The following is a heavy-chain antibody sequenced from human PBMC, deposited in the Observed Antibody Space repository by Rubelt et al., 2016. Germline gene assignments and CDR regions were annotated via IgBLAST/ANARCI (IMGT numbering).Heavy chain of an antibody. CDR1: GFTFSSCA. Sequence: QLVESGGGLVQPGGSLRLSCSASGFTFSSCAMYWVRQAPGKGLEWVSAISGSGGSTYYADSVKGRFTISRDNSKNTLYLQMNSLRAEDTAMYYCARENWDYGRGAFDIWGQGTMVTVSS. CDR3: ARENWDYGRGAFDI. J-gene: IGHJ3*02. V-gene: IGHV3-23*04. D-gene: IGHD1-7*01. CDR2: ISGSGGST.